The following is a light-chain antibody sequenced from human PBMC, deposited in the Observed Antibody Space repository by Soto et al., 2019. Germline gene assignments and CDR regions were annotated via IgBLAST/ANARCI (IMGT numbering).Light chain of an antibody. CDR3: SSFTSSMTNV. Sequence: QSALTQPASVSRSPGQSITISCTGTSSDVGGCNSVSWYQQHPGKAPKLILYHVTDRPSGVSYRFSGSKSGNTASLTISGLQAADEADYFCSSFTSSMTNVFGSGTKLTVL. V-gene: IGLV2-14*01. J-gene: IGLJ1*01. CDR2: HVT. CDR1: SSDVGGCNS.